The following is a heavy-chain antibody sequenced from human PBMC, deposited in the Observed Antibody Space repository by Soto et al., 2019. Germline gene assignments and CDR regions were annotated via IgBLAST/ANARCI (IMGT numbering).Heavy chain of an antibody. CDR1: GGSMRTYY. V-gene: IGHV4-59*01. CDR3: AREYVPFYYGMDV. J-gene: IGHJ6*02. D-gene: IGHD3-16*01. CDR2: IYYSGTT. Sequence: QVQLQESGPGLVKSSETLSLTCTVSGGSMRTYYWSWIRQPPGKGLEYIGYIYYSGTTIYNPTLKSRVTMSVDTSKNQLPLNLSSVTAADTAVYYCAREYVPFYYGMDVWGRGTTVTVSS.